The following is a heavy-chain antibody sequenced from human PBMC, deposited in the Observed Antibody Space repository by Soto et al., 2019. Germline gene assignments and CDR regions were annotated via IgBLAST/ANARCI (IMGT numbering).Heavy chain of an antibody. CDR2: ISGSGDST. J-gene: IGHJ6*02. CDR3: AKAFRYGMDV. CDR1: GFTFSSYG. V-gene: IGHV3-23*01. Sequence: PGGFLRLSCAASGFTFSSYGMSWVRQAPGKGLEWVSFISGSGDSTYYADPVKGRFTISRDNSKNTLYLQMNSLRAEDTAVYYCAKAFRYGMDVWGQGTTVNVSS.